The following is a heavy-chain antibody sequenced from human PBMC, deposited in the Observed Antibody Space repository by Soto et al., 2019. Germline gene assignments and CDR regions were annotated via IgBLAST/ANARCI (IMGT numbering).Heavy chain of an antibody. CDR3: ARDRRYCSGGSCYSSWFVP. D-gene: IGHD2-15*01. CDR2: IYYSGST. V-gene: IGHV4-31*03. J-gene: IGHJ5*02. Sequence: PSETLSLTCTVSGGSISSGGYYWSWIRQHPGKGLERIGYIYYSGSTYYNPSLKSRVTISVDTSKNQFSLKLSSVTAADTAVYYCARDRRYCSGGSCYSSWFVPWGQASLVTVSS. CDR1: GGSISSGGYY.